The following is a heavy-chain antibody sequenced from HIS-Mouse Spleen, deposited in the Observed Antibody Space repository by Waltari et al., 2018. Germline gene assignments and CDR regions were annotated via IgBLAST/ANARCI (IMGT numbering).Heavy chain of an antibody. CDR2: SKSNSDGGAT. Sequence: EVQLVESGGGLVKPGGSLRLSCAASGFTFSNAWMSWVRQAPGNGLEGVGRSKSNSDGGATDYAAPVKGRLTISRDDSKNTLYLQINSLKTEDTAVYYCTTANWGRDYWGQGTLVTVSS. D-gene: IGHD7-27*01. CDR1: GFTFSNAW. V-gene: IGHV3-15*01. J-gene: IGHJ4*02. CDR3: TTANWGRDY.